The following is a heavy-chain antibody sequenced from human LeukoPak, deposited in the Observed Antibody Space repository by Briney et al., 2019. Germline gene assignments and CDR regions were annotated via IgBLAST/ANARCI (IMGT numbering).Heavy chain of an antibody. CDR2: INPNSGGT. CDR3: ARDKAAGYRDAFDI. D-gene: IGHD6-13*01. CDR1: GYTFTGYY. J-gene: IGHJ3*02. V-gene: IGHV1-2*02. Sequence: ASVKVSCKASGYTFTGYYMHWVRQAPGQGLEWMGWINPNSGGTNYAQKLQGRVTMTTDTSTSTAYMELRSLRSDDTAVYYCARDKAAGYRDAFDIWGQGTMVTVSS.